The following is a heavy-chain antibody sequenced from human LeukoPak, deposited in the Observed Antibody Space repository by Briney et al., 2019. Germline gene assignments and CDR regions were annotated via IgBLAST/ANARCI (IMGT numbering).Heavy chain of an antibody. Sequence: GGSLRLSCAASGFTFSSYGTHWVRQAPGKGLEWVAVIWYDGSNKYYADSVKGQFTISRDNSKNTLYLQMNSLRAEDTAVYYCARDLGTNKWLLQYWGQGTLVTVSS. V-gene: IGHV3-33*01. J-gene: IGHJ4*02. CDR1: GFTFSSYG. D-gene: IGHD3-22*01. CDR3: ARDLGTNKWLLQY. CDR2: IWYDGSNK.